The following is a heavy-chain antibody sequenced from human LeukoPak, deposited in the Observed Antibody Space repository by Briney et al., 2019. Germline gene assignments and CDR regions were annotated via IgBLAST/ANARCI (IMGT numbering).Heavy chain of an antibody. J-gene: IGHJ4*02. V-gene: IGHV4-39*01. CDR2: IYYSGST. Sequence: SETLSLTCTVSGGSISSSSYYWGWIRQPPGKGLEWIGSIYYSGSTYYNPSLKSRVTISVDTSKNQFSLKLSSVTAADTAVYYCARTTYADYWGQGTLVTVSS. D-gene: IGHD4-17*01. CDR1: GGSISSSSYY. CDR3: ARTTYADY.